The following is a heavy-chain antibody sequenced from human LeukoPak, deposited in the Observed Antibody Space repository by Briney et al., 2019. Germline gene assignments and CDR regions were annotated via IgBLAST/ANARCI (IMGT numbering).Heavy chain of an antibody. D-gene: IGHD4-17*01. V-gene: IGHV4-34*01. J-gene: IGHJ4*02. CDR3: ARGYHNDYGDYYFDY. CDR2: INHSGST. Sequence: PSETLSLTCAVYGGSFSNYYWSWIRQPPGKGLEWIGEINHSGSTNYNPSLKSRVTISVDTSKNQFSLKLSSVTAADTAVYYCARGYHNDYGDYYFDYWGQGTLVTVSS. CDR1: GGSFSNYY.